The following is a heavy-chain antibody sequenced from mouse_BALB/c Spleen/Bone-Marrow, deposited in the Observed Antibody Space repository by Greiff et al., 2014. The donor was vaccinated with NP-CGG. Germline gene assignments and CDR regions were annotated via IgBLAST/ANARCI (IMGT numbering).Heavy chain of an antibody. CDR2: MFPGTGTT. V-gene: IGHV1S132*01. D-gene: IGHD2-4*01. Sequence: LQESGAELVKPGASVKLSCKTSGYTFTSYWIQWVKQRPGQGLGWIGEMFPGTGTTYYNEKFKDKATLTIDTSSSTAYMQLSSLTSEDSAVYFCARKGISTVIATAYYFDYWGQGSTLTVSS. J-gene: IGHJ2*01. CDR3: ARKGISTVIATAYYFDY. CDR1: GYTFTSYW.